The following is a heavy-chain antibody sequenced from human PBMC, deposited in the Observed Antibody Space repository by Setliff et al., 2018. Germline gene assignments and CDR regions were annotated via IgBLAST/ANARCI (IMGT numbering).Heavy chain of an antibody. D-gene: IGHD1-1*01. CDR2: IDPRDDFT. CDR1: GYSFSDFY. CDR3: AIDYGPTGTPYH. J-gene: IGHJ4*02. Sequence: ASVKVSCKASGYSFSDFYMHWVRQVPGEGLEALGRIDPRDDFTVYAERFKDRLTITADTSTDTSYMEMSSLKFEDTAVYYCAIDYGPTGTPYHWGQGTPVTVSS. V-gene: IGHV1-69-2*01.